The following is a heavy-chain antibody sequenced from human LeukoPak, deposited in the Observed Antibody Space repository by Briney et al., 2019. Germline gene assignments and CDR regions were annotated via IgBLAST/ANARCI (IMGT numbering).Heavy chain of an antibody. CDR1: VGSSSGYY. V-gene: IGHV4-34*01. CDR2: INHSGST. D-gene: IGHD3-10*01. Sequence: SETLSLTCAVYVGSSSGYYWSWIRQPPGKGLEWIGEINHSGSTNYNSSLKSRVTISVDTSKNQFSLKLSSATAADTAVYYCARGYYGSGSHCCHMDVWGKGTTITVS. CDR3: ARGYYGSGSHCCHMDV. J-gene: IGHJ6*03.